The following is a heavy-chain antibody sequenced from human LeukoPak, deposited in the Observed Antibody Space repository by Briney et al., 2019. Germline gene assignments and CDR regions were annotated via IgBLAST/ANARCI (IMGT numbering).Heavy chain of an antibody. CDR2: ISGSGGST. V-gene: IGHV3-23*01. CDR1: GFTFSSYG. D-gene: IGHD4-17*01. Sequence: PGGSLRLSCAASGFTFSSYGMSWVRQAPGKGLEWVSAISGSGGSTYYADSVKGRFTISRDNAKNSLYLQMNSLRAEDTAVYYCARAGGPVTPYYFDYWGQGTLVTVSS. CDR3: ARAGGPVTPYYFDY. J-gene: IGHJ4*02.